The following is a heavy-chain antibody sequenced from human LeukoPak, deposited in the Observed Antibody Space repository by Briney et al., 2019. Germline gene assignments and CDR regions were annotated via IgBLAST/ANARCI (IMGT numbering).Heavy chain of an antibody. Sequence: ASVKVSCKASGYTFTNYGINWVRQAPGQGLEWMGWISTYNGNTSYAQKLQGRVTMTTDTSTSTAYMELRSLRSDDTAVYYCARGYDYVWGSYRYYFDYWGQGTLVTVSS. V-gene: IGHV1-18*01. CDR1: GYTFTNYG. D-gene: IGHD3-16*02. J-gene: IGHJ4*02. CDR3: ARGYDYVWGSYRYYFDY. CDR2: ISTYNGNT.